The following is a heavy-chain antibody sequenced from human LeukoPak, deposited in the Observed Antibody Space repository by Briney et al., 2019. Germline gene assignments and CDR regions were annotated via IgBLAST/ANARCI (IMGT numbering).Heavy chain of an antibody. J-gene: IGHJ6*02. V-gene: IGHV4-34*01. CDR3: ARGRDGYIRGGMKYHYYYYGMDV. CDR2: INHSGST. D-gene: IGHD5-24*01. CDR1: GGSFSGYY. Sequence: SETLSLTCAVYGGSFSGYYWSWIRQPPGKGLEWIGEINHSGSTNYNPSLKSRVTISVDTSKNQFSLKLSSVTAADTAVYYCARGRDGYIRGGMKYHYYYYGMDVWGQGTTVTVSS.